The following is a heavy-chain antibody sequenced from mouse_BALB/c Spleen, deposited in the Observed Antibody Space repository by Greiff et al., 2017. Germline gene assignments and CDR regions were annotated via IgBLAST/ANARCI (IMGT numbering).Heavy chain of an antibody. J-gene: IGHJ4*01. CDR3: AREGTTVVATRGYYAMDY. Sequence: EVKLQESGGGLVKPGGSLKLSCAASGFTFSSYAMSWVRQTPEKRLEWVASISSGGSTYYPDSVKGRFTISRDNARNILYLQMSSLRSEDTAMYYCAREGTTVVATRGYYAMDYWGQGTSVTVSS. CDR2: ISSGGST. D-gene: IGHD1-1*01. V-gene: IGHV5-6-5*01. CDR1: GFTFSSYA.